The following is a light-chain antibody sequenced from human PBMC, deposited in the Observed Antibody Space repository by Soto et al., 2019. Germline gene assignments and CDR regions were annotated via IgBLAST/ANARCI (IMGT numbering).Light chain of an antibody. CDR1: QSISSW. J-gene: IGKJ1*01. V-gene: IGKV1-5*01. CDR3: QQYNSFSLT. Sequence: DIPMTQSPSTLSASVGDRVTITCRASQSISSWLAWYQQKPGKAPKLLIYDASSLESGVPSRFSGSGSGTEFTLTISSLHPDDFATYYCQQYNSFSLTFGQGTKVEIK. CDR2: DAS.